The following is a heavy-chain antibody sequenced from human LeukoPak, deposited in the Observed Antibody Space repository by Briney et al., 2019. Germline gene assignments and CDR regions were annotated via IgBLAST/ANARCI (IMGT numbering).Heavy chain of an antibody. CDR3: AKNRDPSGDYAGAFDF. Sequence: GGSLRLSCAASGFTFSSYGMHWVRQAPGKGLEWVAFIRYDGSEKYYADSVKGRFTISRDNSENTLFLQMNSLRAGYTAVYYCAKNRDPSGDYAGAFDFWGQGTLVTVSS. D-gene: IGHD4-17*01. V-gene: IGHV3-30*02. CDR1: GFTFSSYG. J-gene: IGHJ4*02. CDR2: IRYDGSEK.